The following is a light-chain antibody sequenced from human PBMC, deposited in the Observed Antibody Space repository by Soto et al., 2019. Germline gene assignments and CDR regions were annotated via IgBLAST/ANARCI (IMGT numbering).Light chain of an antibody. CDR3: RQYNSYSLT. CDR1: QSISSW. V-gene: IGKV1-5*01. Sequence: GDRVTITCRASQSISSWLAWYQQKPGKAPKLLIYDASSLESGVPSRFSGSGSGTEFTLTISSLQPDDFATYYCRQYNSYSLTFGQGTKVDIK. J-gene: IGKJ1*01. CDR2: DAS.